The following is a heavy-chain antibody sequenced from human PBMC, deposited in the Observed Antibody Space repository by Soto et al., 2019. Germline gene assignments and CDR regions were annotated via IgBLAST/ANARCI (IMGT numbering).Heavy chain of an antibody. V-gene: IGHV3-21*01. D-gene: IGHD3-22*01. CDR1: GFTFSSYS. CDR3: ARRPYDSSGYYPLYYFDY. CDR2: ISSSSSYI. Sequence: WGSLRLSCAASGFTFSSYSMNWVRQAPGKGLEWASSISSSSSYIYYADSVKGRFTISRDNAKNSLYLQMNSLRAEDTAVYYCARRPYDSSGYYPLYYFDYWGQGTLVTVSS. J-gene: IGHJ4*02.